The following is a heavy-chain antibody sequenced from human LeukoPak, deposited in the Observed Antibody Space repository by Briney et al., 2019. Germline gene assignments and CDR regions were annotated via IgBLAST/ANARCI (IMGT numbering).Heavy chain of an antibody. CDR3: ARDRPGYDAFDI. V-gene: IGHV4-30-2*01. CDR2: IYHSGST. CDR1: GGSISSGGYS. Sequence: PSQTLSLTCAVSGGSISSGGYSWSWIRQPAGKGLEWIGYIYHSGSTYYNPSLKSRVTISVDKSKNQFSLKLSSVTAADTAVYYCARDRPGYDAFDIWGQGTMVTVSS. J-gene: IGHJ3*02. D-gene: IGHD5-12*01.